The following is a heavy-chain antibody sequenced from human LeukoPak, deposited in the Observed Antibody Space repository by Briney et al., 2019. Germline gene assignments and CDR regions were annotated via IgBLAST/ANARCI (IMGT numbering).Heavy chain of an antibody. J-gene: IGHJ4*02. CDR1: GFTVSDYY. V-gene: IGHV3-11*06. D-gene: IGHD3-22*01. CDR3: ARSGYHYDSSGYYYGYYFDY. Sequence: KPGGSLRLSCAASGFTVSDYYMTWIRQAPGKGLEWVSFISSSGTYTNHADSVKGRFTISRDNAKNSLYLQMNSLRAEDTAVYYCARSGYHYDSSGYYYGYYFDYWGQGTLVTVSS. CDR2: ISSSGTYT.